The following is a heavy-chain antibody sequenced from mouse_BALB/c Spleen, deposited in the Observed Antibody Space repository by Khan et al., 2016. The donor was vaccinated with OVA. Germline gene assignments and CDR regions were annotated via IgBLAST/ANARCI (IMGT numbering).Heavy chain of an antibody. V-gene: IGHV2-2*02. J-gene: IGHJ3*01. CDR3: ARRGYDYGRGALFAY. Sequence: QVQLKESGPGLVQPSQSLSITCTVSGFSLANYSVHWVRQSPGKGLEWLGVIWSAGSKDSNAAFMSRLTINKDNSRSHVFFKMNSLQPNDTAIYYGARRGYDYGRGALFAYWGQGTLVTVSA. CDR1: GFSLANYS. CDR2: IWSAGSK. D-gene: IGHD2-4*01.